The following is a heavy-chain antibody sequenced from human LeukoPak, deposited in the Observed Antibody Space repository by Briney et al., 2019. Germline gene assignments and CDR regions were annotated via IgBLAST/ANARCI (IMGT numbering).Heavy chain of an antibody. D-gene: IGHD3-9*01. Sequence: GRSLRLSCAAPGFTFSSYAMHWVRQAPGKGLECVAVISYDGSNKYYADSVKGRFTISRDNSKNTLYLQMNSLRAEDTAVYYCARVPDILTGYYPRYYYYYMDVWGKGTTVTVSS. V-gene: IGHV3-30-3*01. CDR1: GFTFSSYA. CDR3: ARVPDILTGYYPRYYYYYMDV. CDR2: ISYDGSNK. J-gene: IGHJ6*03.